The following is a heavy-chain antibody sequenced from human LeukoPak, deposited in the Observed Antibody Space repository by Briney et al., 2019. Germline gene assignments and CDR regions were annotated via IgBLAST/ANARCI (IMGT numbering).Heavy chain of an antibody. V-gene: IGHV3-30*03. CDR3: VRAEGGIAGSPVGY. CDR2: ISYDGSNK. Sequence: PGGSLRLSCAASGFTFSSYSMNWVRQAPGKGLEWVAVISYDGSNKYYADSVKGRFTISRDNSKNTLYLQMNSLRAEDTAVYYCVRAEGGIAGSPVGYWGQGTLVTVSS. J-gene: IGHJ4*02. CDR1: GFTFSSYS. D-gene: IGHD6-13*01.